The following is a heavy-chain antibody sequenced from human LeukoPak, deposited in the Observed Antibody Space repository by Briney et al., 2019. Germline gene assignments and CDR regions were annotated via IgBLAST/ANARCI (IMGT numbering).Heavy chain of an antibody. D-gene: IGHD1-1*01. CDR3: SGERAGTTIDY. V-gene: IGHV4-39*07. J-gene: IGHJ4*02. CDR1: GGSISSSSYY. CDR2: IYYTGGT. Sequence: PSETLSLTCTVSGGSISSSSYYWGWIRQPPGKGLEWIGSIYYTGGTYHNPSLKSRVTIPVDTSKNKFSLKLSSVTAADTAVYFCSGERAGTTIDYWGQGTLVTVSS.